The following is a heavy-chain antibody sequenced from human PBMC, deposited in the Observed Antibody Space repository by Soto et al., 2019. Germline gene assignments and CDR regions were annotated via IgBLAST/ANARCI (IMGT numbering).Heavy chain of an antibody. CDR2: ISYDGSNK. CDR3: AKEYCSSTSCYANYYFDY. Sequence: GGSLRLSCAASGFTFSSYGMHWVRQAPGKGLEWVAVISYDGSNKYYADSVKGRFTISRDNSKNTLYLQMNSLRAEDTAVYYCAKEYCSSTSCYANYYFDYWGQGTLVTVSS. V-gene: IGHV3-30*18. J-gene: IGHJ4*02. CDR1: GFTFSSYG. D-gene: IGHD2-2*01.